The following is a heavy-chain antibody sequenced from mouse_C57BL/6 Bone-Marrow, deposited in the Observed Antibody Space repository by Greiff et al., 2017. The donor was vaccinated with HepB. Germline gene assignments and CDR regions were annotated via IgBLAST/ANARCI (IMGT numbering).Heavy chain of an antibody. J-gene: IGHJ4*01. Sequence: QVTLKECGPGILQPSQTLSLTCSFSGFSLSTFGMGVGWIRQPSGKGLEWLAHIWWDDDKYYNPALKSRLTNSKDTSKNQVFLKIANVDTADTATYYCARMTYGSSTYYAMDYWGQGTSVTVSS. CDR3: ARMTYGSSTYYAMDY. CDR2: IWWDDDK. D-gene: IGHD1-1*01. V-gene: IGHV8-8*01. CDR1: GFSLSTFGMG.